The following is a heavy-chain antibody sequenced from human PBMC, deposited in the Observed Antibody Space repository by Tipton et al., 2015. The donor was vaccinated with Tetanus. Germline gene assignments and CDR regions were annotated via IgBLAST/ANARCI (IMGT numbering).Heavy chain of an antibody. D-gene: IGHD6-13*01. CDR3: TKDDVSSWFTGSFDS. V-gene: IGHV3-23*01. J-gene: IGHJ4*02. CDR1: GFSFSSYA. Sequence: SLRLSCAASGFSFSSYAMPWVRQAPGRGLEWVSAISGSGEGKFYADSVKGRFTISRDNSKNTVFLQMNSPRADDTAVYFCTKDDVSSWFTGSFDSGGQGTQVTVSS. CDR2: ISGSGEGK.